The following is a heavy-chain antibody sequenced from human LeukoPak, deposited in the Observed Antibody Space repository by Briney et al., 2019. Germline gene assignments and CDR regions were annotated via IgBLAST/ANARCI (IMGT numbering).Heavy chain of an antibody. CDR1: GFTFSSYE. V-gene: IGHV3-48*03. CDR3: ARKAYRYGYFDY. J-gene: IGHJ4*02. D-gene: IGHD5-18*01. Sequence: PGGSLRLSCAASGFTFSSYEMNWVRQAPGKGLEWVSYISSSGSTIYYADSVKGRFTISRDNAKNSLYLQMNSLRAEDTAVYYCARKAYRYGYFDYWGQGTLVTVSS. CDR2: ISSSGSTI.